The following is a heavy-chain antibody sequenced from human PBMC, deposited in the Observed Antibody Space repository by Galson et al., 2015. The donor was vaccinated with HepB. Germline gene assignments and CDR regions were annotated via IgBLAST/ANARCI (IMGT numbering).Heavy chain of an antibody. D-gene: IGHD2-15*01. CDR1: GYSFTNYW. J-gene: IGHJ4*02. Sequence: QSGAEVKKPGESLRISCKSSGYSFTNYWISWVRQMPGKGLEWMGRIDPSDSYTKYSPSFQGHVTISADKSISTAYLQWSSLKASDTAMYYCARLYCSGGFCYSKYFDYWGQGTLVTVSS. CDR2: IDPSDSYT. CDR3: ARLYCSGGFCYSKYFDY. V-gene: IGHV5-10-1*01.